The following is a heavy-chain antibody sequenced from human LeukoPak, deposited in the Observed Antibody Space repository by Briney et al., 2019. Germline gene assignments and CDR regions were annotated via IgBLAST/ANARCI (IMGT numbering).Heavy chain of an antibody. CDR2: INHSGST. V-gene: IGHV4-34*01. Sequence: SETLSLTCAVYGGSFSGYYWSWIRQPPGKGLEWIGEINHSGSTNYNPSLKSRVTISVDTSKNQFSLKLSSVTAADTAVYYCARDSQAGDLSWTDYWGQGTLVTVSS. CDR3: ARDSQAGDLSWTDY. CDR1: GGSFSGYY. J-gene: IGHJ4*02. D-gene: IGHD7-27*01.